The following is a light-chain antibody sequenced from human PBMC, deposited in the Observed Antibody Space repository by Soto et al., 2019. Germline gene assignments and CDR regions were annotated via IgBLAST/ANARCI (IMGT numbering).Light chain of an antibody. Sequence: QSALTQPASVSGSPGQSITISCTGTSSDIGRYNYVSWYQQHPGKAPRLVISGVNKRPSGIFNRFSGSKSGNTASLTISGLQPDDEAIYYCASYASTTTLVVFGGGTKLTVL. V-gene: IGLV2-14*01. CDR3: ASYASTTTLVV. J-gene: IGLJ2*01. CDR2: GVN. CDR1: SSDIGRYNY.